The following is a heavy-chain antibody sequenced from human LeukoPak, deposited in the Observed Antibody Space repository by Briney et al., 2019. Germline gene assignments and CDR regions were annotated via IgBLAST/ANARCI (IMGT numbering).Heavy chain of an antibody. CDR3: ARRGARGDYT. J-gene: IGHJ1*01. D-gene: IGHD4-17*01. CDR1: GFTFRSYD. V-gene: IGHV3-13*04. CDR2: ISTAGDT. Sequence: GGSLRLSCAASGFTFRSYDMHWVRQATGKGLEWVSAISTAGDTYYSGSVMGRFTISRENAKNSFYLQMNSLRVGDTAVYYCARRGARGDYTWGQGTLVIVSS.